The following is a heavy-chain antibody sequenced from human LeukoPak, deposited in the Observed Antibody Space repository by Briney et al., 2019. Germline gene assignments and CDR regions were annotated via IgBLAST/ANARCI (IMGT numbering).Heavy chain of an antibody. V-gene: IGHV4-4*07. J-gene: IGHJ4*02. D-gene: IGHD1-26*01. CDR2: IYTTGTT. CDR1: GDSITSYY. Sequence: PSETLSLTCTVSGDSITSYYWSWIRQSAEKGLEWIGRIYTTGTTNYNPSLKGRVTVSVDTSKNQFFLKLRSVTAADTAVYYCARDVGASNFDSWGQGVQVTVSS. CDR3: ARDVGASNFDS.